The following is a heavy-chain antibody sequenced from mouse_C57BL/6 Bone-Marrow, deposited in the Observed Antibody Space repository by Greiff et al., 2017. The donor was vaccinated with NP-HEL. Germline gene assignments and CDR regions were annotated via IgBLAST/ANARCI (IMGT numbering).Heavy chain of an antibody. CDR3: ARYWDGYFHFDY. CDR2: INPNNGGT. Sequence: EVQLQQSGPELVKPGASVKISCKASGYTFTDYYMNWVKQSQGKSLEWIGDINPNNGGTSYNQKFKGKATLTVDKSSSTAYMELRSLTSEDSAVYYCARYWDGYFHFDYWGQGTTLTVSS. CDR1: GYTFTDYY. V-gene: IGHV1-26*01. D-gene: IGHD2-3*01. J-gene: IGHJ2*01.